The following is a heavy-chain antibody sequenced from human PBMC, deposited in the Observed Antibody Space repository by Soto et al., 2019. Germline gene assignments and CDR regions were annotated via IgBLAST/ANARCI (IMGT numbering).Heavy chain of an antibody. CDR1: GGTFSSYA. CDR3: ARIIVETTYYDFWSGYPPAPYYYYGMDV. V-gene: IGHV1-69*13. CDR2: IIPIFGTA. Sequence: SVKVSCKASGGTFSSYAISWVRQAPGQGLEWMGGIIPIFGTANYAQKFQGRVTITADESTSTAYMELSSPRSEDTAVYYCARIIVETTYYDFWSGYPPAPYYYYGMDVWGQGTTVTVSS. J-gene: IGHJ6*02. D-gene: IGHD3-3*01.